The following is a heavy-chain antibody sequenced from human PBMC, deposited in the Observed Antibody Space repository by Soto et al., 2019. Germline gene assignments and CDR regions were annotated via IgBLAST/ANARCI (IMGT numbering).Heavy chain of an antibody. V-gene: IGHV1-69*13. CDR3: AANPGNYPLYLFY. CDR2: IIPIFGTA. J-gene: IGHJ4*02. D-gene: IGHD1-7*01. CDR1: GSTFSSYA. Sequence: GASVKVSCKASGSTFSSYAISWGRQAPGQGHEWMGGIIPIFGTANYAQKFQGRVTITADESTSTAYMELSSLRSEDTAVYYCAANPGNYPLYLFYWGPGTLVTVS.